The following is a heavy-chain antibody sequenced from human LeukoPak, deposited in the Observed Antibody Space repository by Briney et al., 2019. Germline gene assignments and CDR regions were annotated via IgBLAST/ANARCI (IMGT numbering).Heavy chain of an antibody. V-gene: IGHV3-30-3*01. J-gene: IGHJ4*02. CDR1: GFTFSSYA. Sequence: GGSLRLSCAASGFTFSSYAMHWARQAPGKGLEWVAVISYDGSNKYYADSVKGRFTISRDNSKNTLYLQMNSLRAEDTAVYYRARKQLTRHSSGLVDYWGQGTLVTVSS. CDR2: ISYDGSNK. CDR3: ARKQLTRHSSGLVDY. D-gene: IGHD3-22*01.